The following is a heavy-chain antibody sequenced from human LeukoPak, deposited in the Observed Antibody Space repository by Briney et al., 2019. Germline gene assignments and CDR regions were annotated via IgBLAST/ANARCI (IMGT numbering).Heavy chain of an antibody. D-gene: IGHD3-22*01. CDR1: GFTFSSYS. V-gene: IGHV3-21*04. CDR2: ISSSSSYI. J-gene: IGHJ5*02. CDR3: AKMLYDSSGYYHEWFDP. Sequence: PGGSLRLSCAASGFTFSSYSMNWVRQAPGKGLEWVSSISSSSSYIYYADSVKGRFTISRDNAKNSLYLQMNSLRAEDTAVYYCAKMLYDSSGYYHEWFDPWGQGTLVTVSS.